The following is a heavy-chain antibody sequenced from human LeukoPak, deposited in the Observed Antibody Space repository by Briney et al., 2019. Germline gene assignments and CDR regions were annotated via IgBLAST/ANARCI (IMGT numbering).Heavy chain of an antibody. Sequence: SETLSLTCTVSGDSISSTSYYWDWIRQPPGKGLEWLGSTYKSGTTYYNPSLKSRVTISVDTSKNQFSLKVSSVTAADSAVYYCASRVYGLGSFNYWGQGTLVTVSS. D-gene: IGHD3-10*01. CDR1: GDSISSTSYY. CDR3: ASRVYGLGSFNY. V-gene: IGHV4-39*01. J-gene: IGHJ4*01. CDR2: TYKSGTT.